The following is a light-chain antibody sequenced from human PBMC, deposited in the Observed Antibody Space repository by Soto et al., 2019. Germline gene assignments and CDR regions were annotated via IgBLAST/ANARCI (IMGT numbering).Light chain of an antibody. J-gene: IGKJ1*01. CDR3: QQYNSYSWR. Sequence: DIQMTQSPSTLSASIGDRFTMSCRVSQNIGRWLAWYQQKPGTAPNLLIYHASNLRGGVPSRFSCGGSGTEFTLTISSLQPDDIATYSCQQYNSYSWRFGQGTRW. CDR2: HAS. CDR1: QNIGRW. V-gene: IGKV1-5*01.